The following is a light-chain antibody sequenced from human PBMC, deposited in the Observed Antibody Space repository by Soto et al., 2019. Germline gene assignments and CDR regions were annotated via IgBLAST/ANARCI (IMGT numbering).Light chain of an antibody. J-gene: IGKJ5*01. V-gene: IGKV1-5*03. Sequence: DIPLTQAPSTLSAYLGDRVTITCRASQSISSWLAWYQQKPGKAPKLLIYKASSLESGVPSRFSGSGSGTEFTLTISSLLPEDFATYYCQQTYIIPPIPFGQVTRLEI. CDR1: QSISSW. CDR3: QQTYIIPPIP. CDR2: KAS.